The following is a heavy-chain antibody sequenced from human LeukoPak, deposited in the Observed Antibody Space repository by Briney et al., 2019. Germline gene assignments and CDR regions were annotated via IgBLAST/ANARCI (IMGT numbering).Heavy chain of an antibody. CDR2: VYYTGTT. CDR1: GGSISSYY. D-gene: IGHD2-21*01. CDR3: ARVGDRDSLRANRYFDL. V-gene: IGHV4-59*01. J-gene: IGHJ2*01. Sequence: PSETLSLTCTVSGGSISSYYWSWIRQPPGKGLECIGCVYYTGTTTYNPSLKSRVTISVDTSKNQFSLNLSSVTAADTAVYYCARVGDRDSLRANRYFDLWGRGTLVTVSS.